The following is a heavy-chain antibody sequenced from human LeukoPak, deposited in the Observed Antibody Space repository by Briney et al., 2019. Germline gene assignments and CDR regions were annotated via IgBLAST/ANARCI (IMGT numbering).Heavy chain of an antibody. D-gene: IGHD3-22*01. J-gene: IGHJ4*02. CDR2: INRSGST. CDR1: GGSFSGYY. CDR3: ARGLRAPSYYYDSSGYYGGGY. Sequence: SETLSLTCAVYGGSFSGYYWSWIRQPPGKGLEWIGEINRSGSTNYNPSLKSRVTISVDTSKNQFSLKLSSVTAADTAVYYCARGLRAPSYYYDSSGYYGGGYWGQGTLVTVSS. V-gene: IGHV4-34*01.